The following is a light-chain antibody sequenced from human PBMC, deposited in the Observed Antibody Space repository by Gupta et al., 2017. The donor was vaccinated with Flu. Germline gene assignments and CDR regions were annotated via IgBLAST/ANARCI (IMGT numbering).Light chain of an antibody. Sequence: TFPCCVSTSEMGSKYVYWYHHHPVPAPNLLIYRDGQRPSGFPDRFSGSNSGTTATLTISGVQAEDEADYYCDASYDIGSCRLFGGGTKLTVL. J-gene: IGLJ3*02. CDR1: TSEMGSKY. V-gene: IGLV1-47*01. CDR2: RDG. CDR3: DASYDIGSCRL.